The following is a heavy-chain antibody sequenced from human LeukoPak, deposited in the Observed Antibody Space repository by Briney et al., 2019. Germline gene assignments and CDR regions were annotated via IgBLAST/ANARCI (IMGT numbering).Heavy chain of an antibody. D-gene: IGHD6-19*01. CDR1: GFTFSNYW. CDR2: INCDGSRT. J-gene: IGHJ5*02. V-gene: IGHV3-74*03. Sequence: GGSLRLSCAASGFTFSNYWMHWVRQAPGKGLVWVSGINCDGSRTKYEDSVKGRFTVSRDNAKNTLYLQMNSLRAEDTAVYYCARDLFPGIAVAGTLRNWFDPWGQGTLVTVSS. CDR3: ARDLFPGIAVAGTLRNWFDP.